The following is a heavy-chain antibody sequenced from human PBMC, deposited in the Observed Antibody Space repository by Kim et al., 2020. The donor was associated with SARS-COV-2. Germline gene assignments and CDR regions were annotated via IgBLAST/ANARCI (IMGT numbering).Heavy chain of an antibody. J-gene: IGHJ6*02. CDR3: ARDPSGSGRYPYYGMDV. V-gene: IGHV4-39*06. Sequence: KSRVTISVDTSKNQFALKRSSVTAADTAVYYCARDPSGSGRYPYYGMDVWGQGTTVTVSS. D-gene: IGHD6-19*01.